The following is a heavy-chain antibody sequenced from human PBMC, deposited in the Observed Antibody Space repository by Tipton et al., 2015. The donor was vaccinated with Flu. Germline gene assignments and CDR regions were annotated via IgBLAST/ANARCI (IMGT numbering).Heavy chain of an antibody. V-gene: IGHV4-38-2*02. CDR2: MHRSGNR. CDR1: GDSIGSPYY. CDR3: ARDDIEVAAYYGLDV. D-gene: IGHD6-19*01. J-gene: IGHJ6*02. Sequence: LRLSCSVSGDSIGSPYYWGWIRQPPGKGLEWIGNMHRSGNRYHNPSLKSRVTMSVDTSKNQFSLKLRSVTATDTAIYYCARDDIEVAAYYGLDVWGQGPSVTVSS.